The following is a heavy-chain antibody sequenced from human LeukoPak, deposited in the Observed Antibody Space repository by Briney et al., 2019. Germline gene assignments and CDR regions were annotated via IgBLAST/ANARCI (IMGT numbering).Heavy chain of an antibody. CDR1: GGSISSGSYY. D-gene: IGHD1-26*01. J-gene: IGHJ6*03. CDR3: ARDLRGAATYYYYYYMDV. V-gene: IGHV4-61*02. CDR2: IYTSGST. Sequence: SQTLSLTCTVSGGSISSGSYYWSWIRQPAGKGLEWIGRIYTSGSTNYNPSLKSRVTISVDTSKNQFSLKLSSVTAADTAVYYCARDLRGAATYYYYYYMDVWGKGTTVTISS.